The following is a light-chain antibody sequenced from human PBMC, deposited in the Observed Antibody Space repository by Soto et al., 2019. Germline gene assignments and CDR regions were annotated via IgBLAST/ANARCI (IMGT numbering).Light chain of an antibody. V-gene: IGLV1-40*01. CDR3: QSYDSSLSVVV. CDR1: SSNIGAGYD. Sequence: QPVLTQPPSVSGAPGHRVTISCTGSSSNIGAGYDVHWYQQLPGTAPKLLIYGNSNRPSGVPDRFSGSKSGTSASLAITGLQAEDEADYYCQSYDSSLSVVVFGGGTKVTVL. CDR2: GNS. J-gene: IGLJ2*01.